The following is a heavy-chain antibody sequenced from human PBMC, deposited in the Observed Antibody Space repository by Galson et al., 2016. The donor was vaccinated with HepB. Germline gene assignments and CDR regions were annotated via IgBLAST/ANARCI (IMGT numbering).Heavy chain of an antibody. V-gene: IGHV3-64D*06. D-gene: IGHD3-22*01. CDR3: VKGGGSYDSSGYYGFDY. CDR1: GFTFSSYA. Sequence: SLRLSCAASGFTFSSYAMHWVRQAPGKGLEYVSAISSNGGSTYYADSVKGRFTISRDNSKNTLYLQMSSLRAEDTAVYYCVKGGGSYDSSGYYGFDYWGQGTQVTVSS. CDR2: ISSNGGST. J-gene: IGHJ4*02.